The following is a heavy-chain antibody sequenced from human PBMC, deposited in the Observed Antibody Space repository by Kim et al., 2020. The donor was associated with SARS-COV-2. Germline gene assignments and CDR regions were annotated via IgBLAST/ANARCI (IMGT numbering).Heavy chain of an antibody. V-gene: IGHV3-30*04. D-gene: IGHD6-13*01. CDR3: ARIAAAGSFDY. CDR2: ISYDGSNK. J-gene: IGHJ4*02. CDR1: GFTFSSYA. Sequence: GGSLRLSCAASGFTFSSYAMHWVRQAPGKGLEWVAVISYDGSNKYYADSVKGRFTISRDNSKNTLYLQMNSLRAEDTAVYYCARIAAAGSFDYWGQGTLVTVSS.